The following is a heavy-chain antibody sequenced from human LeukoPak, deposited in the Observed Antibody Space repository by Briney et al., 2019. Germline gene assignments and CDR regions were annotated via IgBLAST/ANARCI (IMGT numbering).Heavy chain of an antibody. V-gene: IGHV5-51*01. Sequence: GESLQISCKGSGYSFSSSWIGWVRQMPGKGLEWMGIIYPGDSDTRYSPSFQGQVTISADKSISTASLQWSSLKASDTAIYYCARPYSSGSYSSDYWGQGTLVTVSS. CDR2: IYPGDSDT. CDR3: ARPYSSGSYSSDY. D-gene: IGHD1-26*01. CDR1: GYSFSSSW. J-gene: IGHJ4*02.